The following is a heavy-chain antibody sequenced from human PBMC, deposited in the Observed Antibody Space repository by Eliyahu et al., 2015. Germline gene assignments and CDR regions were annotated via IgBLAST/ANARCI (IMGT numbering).Heavy chain of an antibody. CDR2: IYYSGST. Sequence: QVQLQESGPGLVKPSQTLSLTCTVXGGSISSGDYYWSWXRQPPGKGLEWIGYIYYSGSTYYNPSLKXRVTISVDTSKNQFSLKLSSVTAADTAVYYCARDLGSNPGYFDYWGQGTLVTVSS. D-gene: IGHD3-16*02. V-gene: IGHV4-30-4*01. J-gene: IGHJ4*02. CDR1: GGSISSGDYY. CDR3: ARDLGSNPGYFDY.